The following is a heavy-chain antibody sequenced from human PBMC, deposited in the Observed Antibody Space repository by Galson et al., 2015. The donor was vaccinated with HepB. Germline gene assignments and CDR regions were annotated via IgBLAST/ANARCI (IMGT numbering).Heavy chain of an antibody. CDR2: ISWNSGSI. V-gene: IGHV3-9*01. Sequence: SLRLSCAASGFTFDDYAMHWVRQAPGKGLEWVSGISWNSGSIGYADSVKGRFTISRDNAKNSLYLQMNSLRAEDTALYYCAKDITARVVAATPLDYWGQGTLVTVSS. D-gene: IGHD2-15*01. CDR1: GFTFDDYA. CDR3: AKDITARVVAATPLDY. J-gene: IGHJ4*02.